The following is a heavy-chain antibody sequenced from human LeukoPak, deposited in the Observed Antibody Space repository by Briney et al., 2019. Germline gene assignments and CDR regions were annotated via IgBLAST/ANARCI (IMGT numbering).Heavy chain of an antibody. V-gene: IGHV1-8*03. D-gene: IGHD1-26*01. Sequence: ASVKVSCKASGYTFTSYDINWVRQATGQGLEWMGWMNPNSGNTGYAQKFRGRVTITRNTSISTAYMELSSLRSEDTAVYYCARGAEARSGSYYPNWFDPWGQGTLVTVSS. CDR2: MNPNSGNT. J-gene: IGHJ5*02. CDR3: ARGAEARSGSYYPNWFDP. CDR1: GYTFTSYD.